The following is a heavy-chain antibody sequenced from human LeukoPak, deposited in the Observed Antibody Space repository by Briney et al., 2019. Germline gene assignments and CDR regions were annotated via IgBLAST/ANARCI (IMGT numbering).Heavy chain of an antibody. CDR3: ARGYYGDYRWFDP. J-gene: IGHJ5*02. D-gene: IGHD4-17*01. CDR1: GGSFSDYY. V-gene: IGHV4-34*01. Sequence: SETLSLTCAVYGGSFSDYYWSWTRQPPGKGLEWIGEINHSGSTNYNPSLKSRVTISVDTSKNQFSLKLSSVTAADTAVYCCARGYYGDYRWFDPWGQGTLVTVSS. CDR2: INHSGST.